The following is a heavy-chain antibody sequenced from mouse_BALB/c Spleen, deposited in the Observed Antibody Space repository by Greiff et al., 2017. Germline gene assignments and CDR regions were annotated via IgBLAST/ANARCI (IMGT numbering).Heavy chain of an antibody. D-gene: IGHD1-1*01. V-gene: IGHV1-4*01. CDR1: GYTFTSYT. CDR3: ARWGTTVFDY. Sequence: VQRVESGAELARPGASVKMSCKASGYTFTSYTMHWVKQRPGQGLEWIGYINPSSGYTNYNQKFKDKATLTADKSSSTAYMQLSSLTSEDSAVYYCARWGTTVFDYWGQGTTLTVSS. CDR2: INPSSGYT. J-gene: IGHJ2*01.